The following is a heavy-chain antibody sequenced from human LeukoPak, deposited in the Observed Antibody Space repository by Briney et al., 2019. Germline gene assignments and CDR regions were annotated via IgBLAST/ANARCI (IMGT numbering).Heavy chain of an antibody. CDR3: AKDRDTYCGGDCYSNGAFDI. CDR1: GFTFDDYA. Sequence: GRSLRLSCAASGFTFDDYAMHWVRQAPGKGLEWVSGISGSGGSTYYADSVKGRFTISRDNSKNTLYLQMNSLRAEDTAVYYCAKDRDTYCGGDCYSNGAFDIWGQGTMVTVSS. V-gene: IGHV3-23*01. CDR2: ISGSGGST. D-gene: IGHD2-21*02. J-gene: IGHJ3*02.